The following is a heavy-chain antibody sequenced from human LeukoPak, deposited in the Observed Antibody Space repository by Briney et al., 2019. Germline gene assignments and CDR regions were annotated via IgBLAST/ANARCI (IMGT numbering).Heavy chain of an antibody. J-gene: IGHJ6*02. D-gene: IGHD1-26*01. CDR1: GFTFSTYS. CDR3: AREYSGSYYAYYYGMDV. CDR2: ISSSSSYM. V-gene: IGHV3-21*01. Sequence: GGSLRLSCAASGFTFSTYSMNWVRQAPGKGLEWVSSISSSSSYMYYAHSVKGRFTISRDNAKNSLYLQMNSLRAEDTAVYYCAREYSGSYYAYYYGMDVWGQGTTVTVSS.